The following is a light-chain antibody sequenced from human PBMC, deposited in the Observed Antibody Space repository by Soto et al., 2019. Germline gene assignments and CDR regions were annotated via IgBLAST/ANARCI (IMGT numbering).Light chain of an antibody. CDR3: TSYTSSSTPYV. Sequence: QSVLTXPASVSGSPGQSITISCAGTSSDVGGYTYVSWYQQHPGKAPKLMIYDVSNRPSGVSNRFSGSKSGNTASLTISGLQAEDEADYYCTSYTSSSTPYVFGGGTKVTVL. CDR2: DVS. J-gene: IGLJ1*01. CDR1: SSDVGGYTY. V-gene: IGLV2-14*01.